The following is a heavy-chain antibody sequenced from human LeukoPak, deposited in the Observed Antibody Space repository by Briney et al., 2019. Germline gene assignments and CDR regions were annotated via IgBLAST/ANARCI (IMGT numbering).Heavy chain of an antibody. CDR1: GFTVSSYA. Sequence: GGSLRLSCAASGFTVSSYAMHWVRQAPGKGLEYVSAISTNGGSTYYANSVKGRFTISRDNSKNTLYLQMGSLRAEDKAVYYCARGANSGWYDYWGQGALVTVSS. CDR3: ARGANSGWYDY. D-gene: IGHD6-19*01. J-gene: IGHJ4*02. V-gene: IGHV3-64*01. CDR2: ISTNGGST.